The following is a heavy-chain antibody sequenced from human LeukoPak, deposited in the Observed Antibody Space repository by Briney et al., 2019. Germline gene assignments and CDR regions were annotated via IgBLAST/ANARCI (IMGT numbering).Heavy chain of an antibody. CDR1: GGSFSSYY. J-gene: IGHJ4*02. CDR3: AREFSSVASAGTDY. V-gene: IGHV4-4*07. D-gene: IGHD6-13*01. CDR2: IYASGGA. Sequence: PSETLSLTCTVSGGSFSSYYWSCIRQPGGKGLEWIGRIYASGGANYNPSLKSRVTMSVDTSKNQLSLKVSSVTAADTAVYYCAREFSSVASAGTDYWGQGTLVTVSS.